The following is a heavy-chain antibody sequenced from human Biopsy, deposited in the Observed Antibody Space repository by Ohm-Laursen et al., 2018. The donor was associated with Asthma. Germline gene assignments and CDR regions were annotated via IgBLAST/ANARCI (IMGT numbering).Heavy chain of an antibody. V-gene: IGHV3-33*01. Sequence: SLRLSCAASGITFSTYGMHWVRQAPGKGLEWVSFIWYDGRKKTYADSVKGRFTISRDNSKNTLYLQMNSLRAEDTAVYYCARKIAARGGMGVWDQGTTVTVSS. J-gene: IGHJ6*02. CDR1: GITFSTYG. CDR2: IWYDGRKK. D-gene: IGHD6-6*01. CDR3: ARKIAARGGMGV.